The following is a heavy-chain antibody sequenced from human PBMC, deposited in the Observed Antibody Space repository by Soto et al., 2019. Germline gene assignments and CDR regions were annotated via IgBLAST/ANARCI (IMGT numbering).Heavy chain of an antibody. V-gene: IGHV4-59*01. D-gene: IGHD3-10*01. CDR1: GDSISSYY. CDR3: ARARGGYFHY. J-gene: IGHJ4*02. CDR2: IYYSGST. Sequence: QVQLQESGPGLVKPSETLSLTCTVSGDSISSYYWSWIRQPPGKGLEWIGYIYYSGSTNYNPSLTSRVTISVDTSKNQFSLKLSSVSAADTAVYYGARARGGYFHYWGQGTLVTVSS.